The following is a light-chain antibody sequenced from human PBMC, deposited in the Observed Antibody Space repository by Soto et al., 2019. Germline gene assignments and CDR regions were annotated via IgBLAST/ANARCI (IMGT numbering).Light chain of an antibody. J-gene: IGLJ2*01. CDR2: EVS. Sequence: QSALTQPPSASGSPVQSVTISCTGTSSDVGGYNYVSWYQQHPGKAPKFMIYEVSKRPSGVPDRFSGSKSGNTASLTVSGLQTEDEADYYCSSYAGSNFVVFGGGTKLTVL. CDR3: SSYAGSNFVV. CDR1: SSDVGGYNY. V-gene: IGLV2-8*01.